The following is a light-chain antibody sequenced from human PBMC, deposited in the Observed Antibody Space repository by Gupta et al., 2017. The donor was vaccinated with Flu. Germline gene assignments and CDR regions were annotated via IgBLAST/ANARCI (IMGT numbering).Light chain of an antibody. CDR2: WVN. J-gene: IGLJ1*01. V-gene: IGLV2-14*01. CDR1: TSDVGANNY. Sequence: IAISCTGTTSDVGANNYVSWYQQHPGKAPKVMMYWVNNRPSGVSDRFSGSKAGNTASLTISGLQAEDEADDYCSSYRSSSTSFFFGTGTKVTVL. CDR3: SSYRSSSTSFF.